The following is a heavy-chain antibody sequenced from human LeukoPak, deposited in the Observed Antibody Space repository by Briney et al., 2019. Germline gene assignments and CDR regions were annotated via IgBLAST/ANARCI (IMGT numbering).Heavy chain of an antibody. J-gene: IGHJ5*02. D-gene: IGHD3-10*01. V-gene: IGHV1-69*04. CDR2: IIPILGIA. Sequence: SVKVSCKASGYTFTSYHIHWVRQAPGQGLEWMGRIIPILGIANYAQKFQGRVTITADKSTSTAYMELSSLRSEDTAVYYCARDRDSGSYGFFDPWGQGTLVTVSS. CDR3: ARDRDSGSYGFFDP. CDR1: GYTFTSYH.